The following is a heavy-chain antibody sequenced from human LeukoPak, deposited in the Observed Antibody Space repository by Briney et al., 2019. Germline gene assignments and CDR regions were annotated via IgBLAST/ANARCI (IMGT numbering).Heavy chain of an antibody. CDR1: GFPFSSYG. J-gene: IGHJ4*02. D-gene: IGHD6-19*01. V-gene: IGHV3-33*01. CDR3: ARADGSVAGPPSGH. CDR2: IWYDGSNR. Sequence: PGGSLRLSCAASGFPFSSYGMHWVRQAPGRGLEWVAVIWYDGSNRYYADSVKGRLTISRDNSKSTLYLQMISLRTEDTAVYYCARADGSVAGPPSGHWGQGTLVTVSS.